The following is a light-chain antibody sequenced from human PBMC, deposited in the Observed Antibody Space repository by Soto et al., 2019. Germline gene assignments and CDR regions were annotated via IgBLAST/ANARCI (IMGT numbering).Light chain of an antibody. CDR1: QSVLYSSNNKNY. Sequence: DIVMTQSPDSLAASLGERATINYKSSQSVLYSSNNKNYLAWYQQKPGQPPKLLIYWASTRESGVPDRFSGSGSGTDFTLTISSLQAEDVAVYYCQQYYSTPLTFGGGTKVEIK. V-gene: IGKV4-1*01. CDR2: WAS. J-gene: IGKJ4*01. CDR3: QQYYSTPLT.